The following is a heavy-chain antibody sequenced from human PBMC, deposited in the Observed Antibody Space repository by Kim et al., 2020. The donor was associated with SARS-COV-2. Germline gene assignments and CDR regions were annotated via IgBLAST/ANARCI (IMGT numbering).Heavy chain of an antibody. V-gene: IGHV3-9*01. CDR2: ITWNSGSI. CDR1: GFTFDDYA. J-gene: IGHJ3*02. D-gene: IGHD1-1*01. Sequence: GGSLRLSCAASGFTFDDYAMHWVRQAPGKGLEWVSGITWNSGSIGYADSVKGRFTISRDNAKNSLYLQMNSLRAEDTAFYYCVKDIGKRCLQFGGFDIWGQGTMVTVSS. CDR3: VKDIGKRCLQFGGFDI.